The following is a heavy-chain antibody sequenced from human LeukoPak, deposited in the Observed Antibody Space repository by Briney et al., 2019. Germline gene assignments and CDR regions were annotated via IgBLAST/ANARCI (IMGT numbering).Heavy chain of an antibody. V-gene: IGHV1-46*01. CDR1: GYTFTSYY. Sequence: ASVKVSCKASGYTFTSYYMHWVRQAPGQGLEWMGIINPSGGSTSYAQKFQGRVTMTRDMSTSTVYMELSSLRSEDTAVYYCARASPSSIIYYYYFMDVWGKGTTVTVSS. D-gene: IGHD3-3*02. J-gene: IGHJ6*03. CDR2: INPSGGST. CDR3: ARASPSSIIYYYYFMDV.